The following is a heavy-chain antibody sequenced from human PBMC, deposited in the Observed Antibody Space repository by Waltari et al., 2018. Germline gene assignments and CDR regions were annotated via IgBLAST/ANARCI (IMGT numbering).Heavy chain of an antibody. CDR2: TNTDGSGT. V-gene: IGHV3-74*01. J-gene: IGHJ2*01. CDR3: ARINRMRNWYFDV. Sequence: EVQLVESGGGLVQPGGSLRLSCAASGFTFIPFWMHWVRQRPGEGLVWVSRTNTDGSGTSYADSVRGRFTISRDNAKSTVYLQMNSLTAEDTAVYYCARINRMRNWYFDVWGRGTLVTVSS. CDR1: GFTFIPFW.